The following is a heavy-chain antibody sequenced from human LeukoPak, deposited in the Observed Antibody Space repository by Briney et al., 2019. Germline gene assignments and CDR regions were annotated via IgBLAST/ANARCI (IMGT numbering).Heavy chain of an antibody. CDR3: AKTPRVAGTREYYFAY. CDR1: GFTFSSYA. Sequence: GGSLRLSCAASGFTFSSYAMSWVRQAPGKGLEWLSVISGSGGSTYYADCVKGRFTISRDHSKNTLYLQMNSLRAADTAVYYCAKTPRVAGTREYYFAYWGQGTLVTVYS. CDR2: ISGSGGST. D-gene: IGHD6-19*01. V-gene: IGHV3-23*01. J-gene: IGHJ4*02.